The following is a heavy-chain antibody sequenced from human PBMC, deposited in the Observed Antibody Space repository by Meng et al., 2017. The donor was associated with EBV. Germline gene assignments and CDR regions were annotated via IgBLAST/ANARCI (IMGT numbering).Heavy chain of an antibody. CDR2: LIPMFGAP. J-gene: IGHJ4*02. CDR1: GGTFRSDA. CDR3: ASESGRGYTPYY. D-gene: IGHD3-10*01. Sequence: QVQLVQPGAEVRKPXSSVKVPCRASGGTFRSDAVSWVRQAPGRGVEWMGGLIPMFGAPNYAQKFQGRVTIIADESTSTHTMELNSLRSEDTAMYYCASESGRGYTPYYWGQGTLFTVSS. V-gene: IGHV1-69*01.